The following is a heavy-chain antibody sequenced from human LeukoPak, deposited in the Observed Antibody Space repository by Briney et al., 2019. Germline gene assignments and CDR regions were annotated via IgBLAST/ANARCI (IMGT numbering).Heavy chain of an antibody. CDR2: IYHSGST. Sequence: SETLSLSCTVSGGSISSGGYYWSWIRQPPGKGLEWIGYIYHSGSTYYNPSLKSRVTISVDTSKNQFSLKLSSVTAAGTAVYYCARDGTYYYDSLPDYWGQGTLVTVSS. CDR3: ARDGTYYYDSLPDY. CDR1: GGSISSGGYY. V-gene: IGHV4-30-2*01. D-gene: IGHD3-22*01. J-gene: IGHJ4*02.